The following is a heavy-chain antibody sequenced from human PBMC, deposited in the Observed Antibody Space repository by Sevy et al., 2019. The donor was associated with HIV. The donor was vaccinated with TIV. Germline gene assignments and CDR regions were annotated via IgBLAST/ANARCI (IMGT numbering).Heavy chain of an antibody. CDR2: MNPNSGNT. D-gene: IGHD5-18*01. J-gene: IGHJ4*02. CDR3: ARGRATAMDFDY. Sequence: ASVKVSCKASGYTFTSYDINWVRQATGQGLEWMGWMNPNSGNTGYAQKFQGRVTMTRNTSISTAYMELSSLRSEDTAVYYCARGRATAMDFDYWGQGTPVTVSS. CDR1: GYTFTSYD. V-gene: IGHV1-8*01.